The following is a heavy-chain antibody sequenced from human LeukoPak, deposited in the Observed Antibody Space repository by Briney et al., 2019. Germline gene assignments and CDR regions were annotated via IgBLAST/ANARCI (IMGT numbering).Heavy chain of an antibody. Sequence: PGGSLRLSCAASGFTFSSYSVNWVRQAPGKGLEWVSSTSSSSTYIYYADSVKGRFTISRDNTKNSLYLQMYSLRAEDTAVYYCARDVSSSLNYWGQGTLVTVSS. V-gene: IGHV3-21*01. CDR2: TSSSSTYI. J-gene: IGHJ4*02. CDR3: ARDVSSSLNY. CDR1: GFTFSSYS. D-gene: IGHD6-13*01.